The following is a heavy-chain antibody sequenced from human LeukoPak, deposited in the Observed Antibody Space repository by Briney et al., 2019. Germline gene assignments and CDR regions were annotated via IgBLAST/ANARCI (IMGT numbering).Heavy chain of an antibody. CDR3: AKAARYCSSTSCYYYYYMDV. D-gene: IGHD2-2*01. J-gene: IGHJ6*03. V-gene: IGHV3-30*02. CDR1: GFTFSSYG. Sequence: GGSLRLSCAASGFTFSSYGMHWVRQAPGKWLEWVAFIRYDGSNKYYADSVKGRFTISRDNSKNTLYLQMNSLRAEDTAVYYCAKAARYCSSTSCYYYYYMDVVGKGTTVTVSS. CDR2: IRYDGSNK.